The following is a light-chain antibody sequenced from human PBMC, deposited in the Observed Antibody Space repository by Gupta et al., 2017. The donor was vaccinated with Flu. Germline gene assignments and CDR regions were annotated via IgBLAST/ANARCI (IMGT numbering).Light chain of an antibody. Sequence: HSALTQPASVSESPAPSITISCTGTSSDVGGYNYVSWYQQPPGKPPKLMIYEVSIRPAGVADCSSGSTSGNTASVTISVHQDEDEADYYCGSYTSSSTWVFGGGTKLTVL. CDR3: GSYTSSSTWV. V-gene: IGLV2-14*01. J-gene: IGLJ3*02. CDR2: EVS. CDR1: SSDVGGYNY.